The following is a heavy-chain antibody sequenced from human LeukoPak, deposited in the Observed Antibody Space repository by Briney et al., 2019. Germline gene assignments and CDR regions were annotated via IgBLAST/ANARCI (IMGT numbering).Heavy chain of an antibody. Sequence: GASVKVSCKASGGTFSSYAISWVRQAPGQGLEWMGGIIPIFGTANYAQKFQGRVTVTADESTSTAYMELSSLRSEDTAVYYCARGDYGGNFMLWGQGTLVTVSS. V-gene: IGHV1-69*13. CDR3: ARGDYGGNFML. D-gene: IGHD4-23*01. CDR1: GGTFSSYA. J-gene: IGHJ4*02. CDR2: IIPIFGTA.